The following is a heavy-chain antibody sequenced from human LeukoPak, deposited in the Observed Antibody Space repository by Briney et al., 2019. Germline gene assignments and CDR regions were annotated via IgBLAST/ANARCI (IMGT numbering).Heavy chain of an antibody. CDR3: VRDAGYYDNSGYESYYYYMDV. V-gene: IGHV4-61*02. D-gene: IGHD3-22*01. J-gene: IGHJ6*03. Sequence: PSETLSLTCTVSGGSISSGSYYWSWIRQPAGKGPEYIGRIYSSGITNYNPSLKSRVTISVDTSKNQFSLKLNSVTAADTAVYYCVRDAGYYDNSGYESYYYYMDVWGTGTTVTVSS. CDR1: GGSISSGSYY. CDR2: IYSSGIT.